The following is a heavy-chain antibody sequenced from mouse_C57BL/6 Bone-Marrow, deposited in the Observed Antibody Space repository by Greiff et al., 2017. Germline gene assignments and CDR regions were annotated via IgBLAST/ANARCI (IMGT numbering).Heavy chain of an antibody. J-gene: IGHJ3*01. D-gene: IGHD2-5*01. Sequence: QVQLQQPGAELVRPGTSVKLSCKASGYTFTSYWMHWVKQRPGQGLAWIGVIDPSDSYTNSNPKFNGTATLTVDTSSSTAYMKRSSLTSEDSAVDYCARGYYSNPCAYWGQGTLVTVSA. CDR1: GYTFTSYW. CDR3: ARGYYSNPCAY. CDR2: IDPSDSYT. V-gene: IGHV1-59*01.